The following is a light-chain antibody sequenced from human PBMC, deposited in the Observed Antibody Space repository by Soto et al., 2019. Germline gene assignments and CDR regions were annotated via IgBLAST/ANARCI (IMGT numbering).Light chain of an antibody. V-gene: IGKV1-27*01. Sequence: DIQMTQSPSSLSASGGDRVTITCRASQGISNYLAWYQQKPGKVPKLLIYAASTLQSGVPSRFSGSGSGTAFTLTISSLQPEDVATYYCHKYNSAPFTFGPGTKVDIK. J-gene: IGKJ3*01. CDR1: QGISNY. CDR2: AAS. CDR3: HKYNSAPFT.